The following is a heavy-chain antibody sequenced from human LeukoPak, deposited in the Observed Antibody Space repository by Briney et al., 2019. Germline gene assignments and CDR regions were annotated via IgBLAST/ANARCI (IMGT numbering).Heavy chain of an antibody. D-gene: IGHD3-3*01. J-gene: IGHJ4*02. CDR2: INPNSGGT. CDR3: ARAGHYDLWSGLKDY. CDR1: GYTFTGYY. Sequence: ASVKVSCKASGYTFTGYYMHWVRQAPGQGLEWMGWINPNSGGTNYAQKFQGRVTMTRDTSISTAYMELSRLRSDDTAVYYCARAGHYDLWSGLKDYWGQGTLVTVSS. V-gene: IGHV1-2*02.